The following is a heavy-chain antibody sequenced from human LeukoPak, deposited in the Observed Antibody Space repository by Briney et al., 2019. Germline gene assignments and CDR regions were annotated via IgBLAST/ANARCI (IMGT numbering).Heavy chain of an antibody. D-gene: IGHD6-13*01. J-gene: IGHJ4*02. CDR3: ARSESSVPWNTAAGFLFDY. CDR2: IYYSGST. V-gene: IGHV4-59*08. CDR1: GGSISSYY. Sequence: SETLSLTCTVSGGSISSYYWSWIRQPPGKGLEWIGYIYYSGSTNYNPSLKSRVTISVDTSKNQFSLKLSSVTAADTAVYYCARSESSVPWNTAAGFLFDYWGQGTLVTVSS.